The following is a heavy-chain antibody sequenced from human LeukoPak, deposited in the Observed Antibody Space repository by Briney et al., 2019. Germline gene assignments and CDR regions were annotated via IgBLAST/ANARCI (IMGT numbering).Heavy chain of an antibody. CDR1: GGSISSSNW. Sequence: SGTLSLTCAVSGGSISSSNWWSWVRQPPGKGLEWIGEIYHSGSTNYNPSLKSRVTISVDKSKNQFSLKLSSVTAADTAVYYCARVPRSSSWYMGEFDYWGQGTLVTVSS. V-gene: IGHV4-4*02. J-gene: IGHJ4*02. CDR3: ARVPRSSSWYMGEFDY. CDR2: IYHSGST. D-gene: IGHD6-13*01.